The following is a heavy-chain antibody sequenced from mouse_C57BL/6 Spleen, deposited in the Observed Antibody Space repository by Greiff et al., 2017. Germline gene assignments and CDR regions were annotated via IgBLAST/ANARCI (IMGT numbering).Heavy chain of an antibody. CDR3: ARWYDGYYAMDY. J-gene: IGHJ4*01. Sequence: EVQRVESGPELVKPGASVKISCKASGYSFTGYYMNWVKQSPEKSLEWIGEINPSTGGTTYNQKFKAKATLTVDKSSSTAYMQLKSLTSEDSAVYYCARWYDGYYAMDYWGQGTSVTVSS. D-gene: IGHD2-3*01. CDR1: GYSFTGYY. V-gene: IGHV1-42*01. CDR2: INPSTGGT.